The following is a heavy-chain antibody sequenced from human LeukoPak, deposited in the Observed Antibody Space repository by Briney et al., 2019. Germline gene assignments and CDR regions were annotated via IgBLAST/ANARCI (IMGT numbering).Heavy chain of an antibody. V-gene: IGHV4-59*08. CDR3: ARHGPLYDIWSAQFYFDY. Sequence: PSETLSLTCTASGGSISTFYWSWIRQRPGKGLEWIGYIYYSGTTNYNPSLTSRVTISVDMSKSQFSLNLSSVTAADTALYYCARHGPLYDIWSAQFYFDYWGQGTLVAVSS. J-gene: IGHJ4*02. CDR1: GGSISTFY. D-gene: IGHD3-3*01. CDR2: IYYSGTT.